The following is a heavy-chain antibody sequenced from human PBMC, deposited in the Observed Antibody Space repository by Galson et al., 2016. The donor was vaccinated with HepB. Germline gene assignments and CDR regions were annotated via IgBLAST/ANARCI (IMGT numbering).Heavy chain of an antibody. Sequence: SLRLSCAASGFTFSSYAMSWVRQAPGKGLVWVSRIKSDGSYTRYADSVRGRFTISRDNAKNTLYLQMNSLRAEDTAVYYCARETSSGWYDNGMDVWGQGTTVTVSS. J-gene: IGHJ6*02. CDR3: ARETSSGWYDNGMDV. V-gene: IGHV3-74*01. D-gene: IGHD6-19*01. CDR1: GFTFSSYA. CDR2: IKSDGSYT.